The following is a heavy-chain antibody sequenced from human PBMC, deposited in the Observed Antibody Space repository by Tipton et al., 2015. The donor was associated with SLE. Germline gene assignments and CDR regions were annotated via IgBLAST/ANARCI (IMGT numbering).Heavy chain of an antibody. CDR2: VHDTRST. J-gene: IGHJ6*03. Sequence: TLSLTCTVSGGSTSSYYWSWIRQSPGKGLEWIGYVHDTRSTNYNPSLESRVTISIDPSKNQFSLRVSSVTAADTAVYYCARGNYASESYYRLYMDVWGKGTTVTVSS. CDR1: GGSTSSYY. V-gene: IGHV4-59*12. CDR3: ARGNYASESYYRLYMDV. D-gene: IGHD3-10*01.